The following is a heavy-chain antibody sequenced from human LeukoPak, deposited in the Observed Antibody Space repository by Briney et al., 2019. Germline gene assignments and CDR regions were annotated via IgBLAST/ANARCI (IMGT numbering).Heavy chain of an antibody. V-gene: IGHV3-21*01. CDR3: AREIDGYNRFDY. Sequence: SGGSLRLSCAASGFTFSSYSMNWVRQAPGKGLEWVSSISSSSSYIYYADSVKGRFNISRDNAKNSLYLQMNSLRAEDTAVFYCAREIDGYNRFDYWGQGTLVTVSS. D-gene: IGHD5-24*01. J-gene: IGHJ4*02. CDR2: ISSSSSYI. CDR1: GFTFSSYS.